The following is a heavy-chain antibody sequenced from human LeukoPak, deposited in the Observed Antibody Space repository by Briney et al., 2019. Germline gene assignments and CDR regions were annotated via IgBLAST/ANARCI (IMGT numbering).Heavy chain of an antibody. V-gene: IGHV3-7*03. CDR3: ARESPVATSGAFDI. J-gene: IGHJ3*02. Sequence: GGSLRLSCAASGCTFSSYWMNWVRQAPGKGLEWVANIKQDGSEKYFVDSVKGRFTISRDNPKNSLYLQMNSLRAEDTAVYYCARESPVATSGAFDIWGQGTMVTVSS. CDR1: GCTFSSYW. D-gene: IGHD2-15*01. CDR2: IKQDGSEK.